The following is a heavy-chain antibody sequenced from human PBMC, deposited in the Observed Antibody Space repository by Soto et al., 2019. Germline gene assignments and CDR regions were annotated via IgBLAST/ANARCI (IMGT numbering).Heavy chain of an antibody. CDR1: GFTFSSYG. CDR3: AKDYGGRYFDY. Sequence: PGGSLRLSCAASGFTFSSYGMHWVRQAPGKGLEWVAVISYDGSNKYYADSVKGRFTISRDNSKNTLYLQMNSLRAEDTAVYYCAKDYGGRYFDYWGQGTLVTVSS. V-gene: IGHV3-30*18. D-gene: IGHD4-17*01. CDR2: ISYDGSNK. J-gene: IGHJ4*02.